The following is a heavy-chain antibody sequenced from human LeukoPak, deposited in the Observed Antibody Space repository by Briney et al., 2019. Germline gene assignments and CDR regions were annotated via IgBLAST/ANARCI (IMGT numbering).Heavy chain of an antibody. V-gene: IGHV4-59*01. CDR1: GGTTSSYY. CDR2: IYYSGST. Sequence: PSETLSLTCTVSGGTTSSYYWSWIRQPPGKGLEWIGYIYYSGSTNYNPSLKSRVTISVDTSKNQFSLKLSSVTAADTAVYYCAREVEMATKFDYWGQGTLVTVSS. CDR3: AREVEMATKFDY. D-gene: IGHD5-24*01. J-gene: IGHJ4*02.